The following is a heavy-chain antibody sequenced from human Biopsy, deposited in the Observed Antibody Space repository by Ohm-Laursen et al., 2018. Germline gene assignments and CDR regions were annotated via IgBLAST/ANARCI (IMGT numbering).Heavy chain of an antibody. D-gene: IGHD3-3*01. V-gene: IGHV4-31*03. Sequence: SQTLSLTCTVSGVSINGGRYYWNWIRHHPGKGLEWIGNIFYSANTYYNPSLKSRVTISVDTSKNQFSLKLSSVTAADTAVYYCAKYTPTIFGVVGDDALDLWGQGTMVTVSS. CDR3: AKYTPTIFGVVGDDALDL. CDR1: GVSINGGRYY. J-gene: IGHJ3*01. CDR2: IFYSANT.